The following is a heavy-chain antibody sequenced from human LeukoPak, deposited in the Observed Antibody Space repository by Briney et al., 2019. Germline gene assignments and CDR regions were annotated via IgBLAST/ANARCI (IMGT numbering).Heavy chain of an antibody. CDR3: ARDLDY. Sequence: SETLSLTCTVSGGSVSSSYWSWIRQPPGKGLEWIGYIYYSGRTNYNPSLKSRVTISVDTSKNQFSLKLSSVTAADTAVYYCARDLDYWGQGTLVTVSS. V-gene: IGHV4-59*02. J-gene: IGHJ4*02. CDR2: IYYSGRT. CDR1: GGSVSSSY.